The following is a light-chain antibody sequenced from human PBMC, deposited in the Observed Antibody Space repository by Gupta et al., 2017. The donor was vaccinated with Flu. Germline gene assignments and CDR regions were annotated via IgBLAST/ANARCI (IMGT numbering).Light chain of an antibody. CDR2: GAS. CDR1: QSVSGN. CDR3: PHYDNLPL. Sequence: SPAPLSLSPGERATLSCRASQSVSGNLAWYQQRPGQSPRLLIYGASIRATGVPTRFSGSGSATEFTLTISSLQSEDFAVYYCPHYDNLPLFGQGTKLEI. V-gene: IGKV3-15*01. J-gene: IGKJ2*01.